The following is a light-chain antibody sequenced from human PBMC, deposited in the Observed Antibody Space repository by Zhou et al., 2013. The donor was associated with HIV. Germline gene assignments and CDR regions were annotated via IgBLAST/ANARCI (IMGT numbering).Light chain of an antibody. Sequence: DIQMTQSPSSLSASVGDRVTITCRASQSISHYLNWYQQKLGSAPKLLIYGASSLQSGVPSRFSGSGSVTDFTLTISSLQPEDFATYYCQQSYSTPPTFGQGTKLEIK. CDR3: QQSYSTPPT. V-gene: IGKV1-39*01. J-gene: IGKJ2*01. CDR2: GAS. CDR1: QSISHY.